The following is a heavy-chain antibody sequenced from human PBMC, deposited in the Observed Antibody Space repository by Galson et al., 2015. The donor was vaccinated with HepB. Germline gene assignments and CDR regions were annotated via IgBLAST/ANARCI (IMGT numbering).Heavy chain of an antibody. V-gene: IGHV3-30*04. CDR3: AKDSSRDTAMVAPTYFDY. CDR2: ISYDGSNK. D-gene: IGHD5-18*01. Sequence: SLRLSCAASGFTFSSYAMHWVRQAPGKGLEWVAVISYDGSNKYYADSVKGRFTISRDNSKNTLYLQMNSLRAEDTAVYYCAKDSSRDTAMVAPTYFDYWGQGTLVTVSS. J-gene: IGHJ4*02. CDR1: GFTFSSYA.